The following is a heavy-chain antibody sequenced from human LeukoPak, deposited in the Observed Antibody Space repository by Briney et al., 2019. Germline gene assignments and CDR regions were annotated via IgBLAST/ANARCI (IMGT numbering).Heavy chain of an antibody. J-gene: IGHJ4*02. CDR1: GITLSSYN. D-gene: IGHD6-13*01. CDR3: ARGHSSAAGY. Sequence: PGGSLRLSCAGSGITLSSYNMNWVRQAPGRGLEWVSSMSSSSRYIYYADSVKGRFTNSRDNSKNTLYLQMNSLRAEDTAVHYCARGHSSAAGYWGQGTLVTVSS. CDR2: MSSSSRYI. V-gene: IGHV3-21*01.